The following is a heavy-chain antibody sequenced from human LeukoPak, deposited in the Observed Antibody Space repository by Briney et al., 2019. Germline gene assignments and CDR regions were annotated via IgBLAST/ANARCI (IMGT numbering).Heavy chain of an antibody. CDR2: ISSSGSTI. Sequence: PGGSLRLSCAASGFPFSSYEMNWVRQAPGKGLEWVSYISSSGSTISYADSVKGRFTISRANSENTLYLQMNNLRAEDTAVYYCAKATGYLLWGQGTLVTVSS. CDR1: GFPFSSYE. J-gene: IGHJ4*02. D-gene: IGHD1-14*01. V-gene: IGHV3-48*03. CDR3: AKATGYLL.